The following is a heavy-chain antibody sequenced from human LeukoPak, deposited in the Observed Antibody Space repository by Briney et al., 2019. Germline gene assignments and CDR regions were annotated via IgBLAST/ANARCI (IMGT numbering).Heavy chain of an antibody. CDR1: GYTLTELS. CDR2: FDPEDGET. D-gene: IGHD3-10*01. J-gene: IGHJ3*02. V-gene: IGHV1-24*01. Sequence: ASVKVSCKVSGYTLTELSMHWVRQAPGKGLEWMGGFDPEDGETIYAQKFQGRVTMTEDTSTDTAYMELRGLRSEDTAVYYCATGGTMVQSNVFDIWGQGTMVTVSS. CDR3: ATGGTMVQSNVFDI.